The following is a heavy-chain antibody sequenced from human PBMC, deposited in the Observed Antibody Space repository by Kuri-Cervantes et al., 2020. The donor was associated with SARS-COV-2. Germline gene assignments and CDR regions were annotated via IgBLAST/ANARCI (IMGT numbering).Heavy chain of an antibody. CDR2: IKQDGSEK. V-gene: IGHV3-7*03. Sequence: GESLKISCAASGFTFSSYWMSWVRQAPGKGLEWVANIKQDGSEKYYVDSVKGRFTISRDNAKNSLYLQMSSLRAEDTAVDYCARGGGSYPYYFDYWGQGTLVTVSS. J-gene: IGHJ4*02. CDR3: ARGGGSYPYYFDY. CDR1: GFTFSSYW. D-gene: IGHD1-26*01.